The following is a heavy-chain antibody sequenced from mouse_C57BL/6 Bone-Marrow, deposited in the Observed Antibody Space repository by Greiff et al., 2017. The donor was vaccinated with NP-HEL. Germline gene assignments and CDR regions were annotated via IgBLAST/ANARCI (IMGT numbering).Heavy chain of an antibody. J-gene: IGHJ2*01. D-gene: IGHD4-1*01. Sequence: EVQVVESGGGLVKPGGSLKLSCAASGFTFSSYAMSWVRQTPEKRLEWVATISDGGSYTYYPDNVKGRFTISRDNAKNNLYLQMSHLKSEDTAMYYCARGGLGRNYWGQDTTLTVSS. CDR3: ARGGLGRNY. CDR1: GFTFSSYA. V-gene: IGHV5-4*01. CDR2: ISDGGSYT.